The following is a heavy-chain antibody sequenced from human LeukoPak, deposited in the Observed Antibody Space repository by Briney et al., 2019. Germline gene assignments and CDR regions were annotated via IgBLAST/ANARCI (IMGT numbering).Heavy chain of an antibody. CDR3: ARDTPGLF. CDR1: GFTFSSYA. V-gene: IGHV3-23*01. D-gene: IGHD6-25*01. CDR2: ISGSGATI. J-gene: IGHJ4*02. Sequence: PGGSLRLSCAASGFTFSSYAMNWVRQAPGKGLEWVSVISGSGATIDYADSVKGRFTISRDNSKNTLYLQMDSLRAEDTAVYYCARDTPGLFWGQGTLVTVSS.